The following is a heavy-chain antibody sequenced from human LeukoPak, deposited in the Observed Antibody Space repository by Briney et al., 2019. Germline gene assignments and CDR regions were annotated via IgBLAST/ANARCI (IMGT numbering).Heavy chain of an antibody. CDR1: GYAFTGYY. CDR3: ALRGRGSYWVYFDY. D-gene: IGHD1-26*01. V-gene: IGHV1-2*02. J-gene: IGHJ4*02. CDR2: INPNSGGT. Sequence: GASVKVSCKASGYAFTGYYMHWVRQAPGQGLEWMGWINPNSGGTNYAQKFQGRVTMTRDTSISTAYMELSRLRSDDTAVYYCALRGRGSYWVYFDYWGQGTLVTVSS.